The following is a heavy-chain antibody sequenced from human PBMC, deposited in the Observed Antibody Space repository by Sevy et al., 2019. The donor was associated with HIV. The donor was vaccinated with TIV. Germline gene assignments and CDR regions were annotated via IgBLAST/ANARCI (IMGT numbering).Heavy chain of an antibody. CDR1: GFSFDDYT. CDR3: AGGGPFDAFDV. V-gene: IGHV3-43*01. J-gene: IGHJ3*01. Sequence: GGSLRLSCAASGFSFDDYTMHWVRQVPGKGLEWVSLINWDGGSIYYSDSVKGRFTISRDNGKKSLYLKMNSLRTEDTALYYCAGGGPFDAFDVWGQGTMVTVSS. CDR2: INWDGGSI.